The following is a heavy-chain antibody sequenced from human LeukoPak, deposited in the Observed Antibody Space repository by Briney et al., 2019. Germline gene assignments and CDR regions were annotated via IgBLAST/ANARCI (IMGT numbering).Heavy chain of an antibody. V-gene: IGHV4-39*07. J-gene: IGHJ2*01. CDR2: INHSGST. CDR3: ARGSITMVRGVPDWYFDL. D-gene: IGHD3-10*01. CDR1: GGSISSGSYY. Sequence: SETLSLTCTVSGGSISSGSYYWRWIRQPPGKGLEWIGEINHSGSTNYNPSLKSRVTISVDTSKNQFSLKLSSVTAADTAVYYCARGSITMVRGVPDWYFDLWGRGTLVTVSS.